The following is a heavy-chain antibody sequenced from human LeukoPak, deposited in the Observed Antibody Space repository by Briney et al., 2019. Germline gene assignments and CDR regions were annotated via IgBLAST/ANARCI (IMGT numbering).Heavy chain of an antibody. J-gene: IGHJ5*02. CDR3: ARRPRTTYDILTGYYWFDP. Sequence: SETLSLTCAVYGGSIHIASFSAYYWTWVRQSPGRGLQWIGEIDQSGNTHYNPSLKSRVTMSVDKSKNQFSLKLTSVTAADTAVYYCARRPRTTYDILTGYYWFDPWGQGTLVTVSS. D-gene: IGHD3-9*01. V-gene: IGHV4-34*01. CDR2: IDQSGNT. CDR1: GGSIHIASFSAYY.